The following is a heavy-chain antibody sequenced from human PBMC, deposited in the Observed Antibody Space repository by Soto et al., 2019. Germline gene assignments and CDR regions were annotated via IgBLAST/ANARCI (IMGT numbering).Heavy chain of an antibody. CDR2: ISYDGSNK. CDR1: GFTFSSYG. Sequence: GGSLRLSCAASGFTFSSYGMHWVRQAPGKGLEWVAVISYDGSNKYYADSVKGRFTISRDNSKNTLYLQMNSLRAEDTAVYYCAKDPDSSPVDYWGQGTLVTVSS. J-gene: IGHJ4*02. CDR3: AKDPDSSPVDY. D-gene: IGHD3-22*01. V-gene: IGHV3-30*18.